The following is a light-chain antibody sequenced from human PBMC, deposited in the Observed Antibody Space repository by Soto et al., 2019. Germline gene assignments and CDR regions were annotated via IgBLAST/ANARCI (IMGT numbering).Light chain of an antibody. CDR2: GAS. CDR1: QSGSSN. Sequence: EIVMTQSPATLSVSPGERATLSCRASQSGSSNLAWYQQTPCQAPRLLIYGASTRATGIPARFSGSGSGTEFTLTISSLQSEDFAVYYCQQYNNWPRTFGQGTKVDIK. V-gene: IGKV3-15*01. J-gene: IGKJ1*01. CDR3: QQYNNWPRT.